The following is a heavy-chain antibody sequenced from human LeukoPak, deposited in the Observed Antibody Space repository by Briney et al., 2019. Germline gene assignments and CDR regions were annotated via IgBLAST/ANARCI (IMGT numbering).Heavy chain of an antibody. CDR3: ARGPNSNWSGLDF. D-gene: IGHD6-6*01. CDR1: GFSFSGHW. V-gene: IGHV3-74*01. CDR2: ISPTGSTT. Sequence: GGSLRLSCIASGFSFSGHWMHWARQLPGKGLVWVSRISPTGSTTSYADSVKGRFTVSRDNAKNTLYLQVNNLRAEDTAVYYCARGPNSNWSGLDFWGQGTLVTVSS. J-gene: IGHJ4*02.